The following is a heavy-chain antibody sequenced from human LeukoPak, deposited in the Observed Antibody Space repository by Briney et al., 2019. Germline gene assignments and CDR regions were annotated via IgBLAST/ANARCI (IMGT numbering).Heavy chain of an antibody. D-gene: IGHD1-26*01. Sequence: GGSLRLSCAVSGFTFRTYWMHWVRQVPGEGLVWVSRINEDGSITNYADSVKGRFSISRDNAKNTLYLQMNSLRAENTAVYYCGRDLGGRSGYWGQGTLVTVSS. CDR1: GFTFRTYW. J-gene: IGHJ4*02. V-gene: IGHV3-74*01. CDR2: INEDGSIT. CDR3: GRDLGGRSGY.